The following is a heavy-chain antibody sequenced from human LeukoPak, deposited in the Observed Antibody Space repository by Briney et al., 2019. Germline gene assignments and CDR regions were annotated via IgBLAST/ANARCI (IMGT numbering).Heavy chain of an antibody. Sequence: GASVKVSCKASGGTFSSYAISWVRQAPGQGLEWMGGIIPIFGTANYAQKFQGRVTITADESTSTAYMDLSSLRSEDTAVYYCARSAAIGRWFDPWGQGTLVTVSS. CDR1: GGTFSSYA. J-gene: IGHJ5*02. D-gene: IGHD2-2*02. CDR3: ARSAAIGRWFDP. CDR2: IIPIFGTA. V-gene: IGHV1-69*13.